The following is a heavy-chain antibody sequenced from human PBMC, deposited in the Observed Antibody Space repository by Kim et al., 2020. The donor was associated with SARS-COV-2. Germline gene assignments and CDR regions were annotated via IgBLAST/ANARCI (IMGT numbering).Heavy chain of an antibody. D-gene: IGHD3-22*01. CDR3: ARVPSYYDSSGYYEDYYFDY. Sequence: ASVKVSCKASGYTFTSYGISWVRQAPGQGLEWMGWISAYNGNTNYAQKLQGRVTMTTDTSTSTAYMELRSLRSDDTAVYYCARVPSYYDSSGYYEDYYFDYWGQGTLVTVSS. CDR1: GYTFTSYG. J-gene: IGHJ4*02. V-gene: IGHV1-18*01. CDR2: ISAYNGNT.